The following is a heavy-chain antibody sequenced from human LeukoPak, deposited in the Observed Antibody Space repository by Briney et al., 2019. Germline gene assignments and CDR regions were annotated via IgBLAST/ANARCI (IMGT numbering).Heavy chain of an antibody. CDR1: GGSISSYY. Sequence: PSETLSLTCMVSGGSISSYYWSWIRQPPGKGVEWIGYIYYSGSTNYKPSLKSLVTISVDTSKNQFSLKLSSVTAADTAVYYCARAGWDDFWSGYSYYFDYWGQGTLVTVSS. V-gene: IGHV4-59*01. CDR2: IYYSGST. J-gene: IGHJ4*02. CDR3: ARAGWDDFWSGYSYYFDY. D-gene: IGHD3-3*01.